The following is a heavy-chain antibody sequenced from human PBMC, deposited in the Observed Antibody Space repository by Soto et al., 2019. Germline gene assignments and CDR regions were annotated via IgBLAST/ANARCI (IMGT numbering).Heavy chain of an antibody. Sequence: QVQLVESGGGVVQPGRSLRLSCAASGFTFSSYTMHWVRQAPGKGLEWVALISYDGSNKYYAGSVKGRFTISRDNSKNTRYLQMTSLRAEDKAVYYCARGAGIAVAGTSFDYWGQGTLVTVSS. CDR2: ISYDGSNK. CDR3: ARGAGIAVAGTSFDY. CDR1: GFTFSSYT. V-gene: IGHV3-30-3*01. D-gene: IGHD6-19*01. J-gene: IGHJ4*02.